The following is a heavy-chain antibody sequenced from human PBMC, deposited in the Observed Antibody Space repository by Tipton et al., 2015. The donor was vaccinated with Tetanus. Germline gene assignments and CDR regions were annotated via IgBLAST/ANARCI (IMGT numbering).Heavy chain of an antibody. J-gene: IGHJ4*02. Sequence: GSLRLSCAVSDSIASHSYVTWVRQAPGKGLEWVSVLYSDGRTDYADSVRGRFTIIRDNSKNTLSLQMNSLRAEDTAIYYCARHTSGSYHAPFDYWGQGTLVTVSS. CDR2: LYSDGRT. D-gene: IGHD1-26*01. V-gene: IGHV3-53*01. CDR1: DSIASHSY. CDR3: ARHTSGSYHAPFDY.